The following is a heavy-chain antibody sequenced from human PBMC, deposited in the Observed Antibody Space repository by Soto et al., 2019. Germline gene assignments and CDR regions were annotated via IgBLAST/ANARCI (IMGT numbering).Heavy chain of an antibody. CDR3: ARVSYYYGSGSYAYFDY. D-gene: IGHD3-10*01. Sequence: QVQLQESGPGLVKPSETLSLTCTVSGGSISSYYWSWIRQPPGKGLEWIGYIYYSGSTNYNPSLKSRVTISVDTSKNQFPLKLSSVTAADTAVYYCARVSYYYGSGSYAYFDYWGQGTLVTVSS. CDR1: GGSISSYY. CDR2: IYYSGST. J-gene: IGHJ4*02. V-gene: IGHV4-59*01.